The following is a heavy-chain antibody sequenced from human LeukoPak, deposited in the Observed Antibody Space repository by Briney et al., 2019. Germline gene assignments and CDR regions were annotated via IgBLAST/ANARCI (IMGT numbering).Heavy chain of an antibody. CDR2: INPSGGST. CDR3: ARDPVEMATITDAFDI. V-gene: IGHV1-46*01. CDR1: GYTFTSYY. Sequence: GASVKVSCKASGYTFTSYYMHWVRQAPGQGLEWMGIINPSGGSTSYAQKFQGRVTMTRDTSTSTVYMELSSLRSEDTAVYYCARDPVEMATITDAFDIWGQGTMVTVSS. D-gene: IGHD5-24*01. J-gene: IGHJ3*02.